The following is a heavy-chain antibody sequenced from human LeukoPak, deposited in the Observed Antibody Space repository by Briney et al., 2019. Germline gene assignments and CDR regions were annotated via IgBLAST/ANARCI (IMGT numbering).Heavy chain of an antibody. CDR1: GFTFSTYG. Sequence: PGGSLRLSCAASGFTFSTYGMHWVRQAPGKGLEGVAFIRYDAMNKYYADSAKGRFTIPRNNSRNTLYLQMNSLRAEDTALYYCAKDGDTVSGTYYFDMDVWGKGTTVTISS. CDR3: AKDGDTVSGTYYFDMDV. J-gene: IGHJ6*03. CDR2: IRYDAMNK. D-gene: IGHD1-26*01. V-gene: IGHV3-30*02.